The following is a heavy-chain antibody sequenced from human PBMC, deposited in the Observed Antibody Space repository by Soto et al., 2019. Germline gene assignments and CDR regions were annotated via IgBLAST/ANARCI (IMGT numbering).Heavy chain of an antibody. J-gene: IGHJ4*02. V-gene: IGHV4-39*01. CDR2: ISYSGRT. CDR3: VMSESTIPRILY. CDR1: GGSISSSSYY. Sequence: PSETLSLTCTVSGGSISSSSYYWGWIRQPPGKGLEWIGSISYSGRTYYNPSLKSRVAISVDTSKNQFSLKLSSVTAADTAMYYFVMSESTIPRILYSGPGHLLTLSS. D-gene: IGHD5-12*01.